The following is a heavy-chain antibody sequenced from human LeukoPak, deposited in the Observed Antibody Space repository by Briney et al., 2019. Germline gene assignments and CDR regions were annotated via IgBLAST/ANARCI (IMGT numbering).Heavy chain of an antibody. Sequence: GGSLRLSCAASGFTFSGSAMHWVRHASGKGLEWVGRIRSKANSYATAYAASVKGRFTISRDDSKNTAYLQMNSLKTEDTAVYYCTRTGYSSSWPFDYWGQGTLVTVSS. V-gene: IGHV3-73*01. CDR1: GFTFSGSA. CDR2: IRSKANSYAT. CDR3: TRTGYSSSWPFDY. J-gene: IGHJ4*02. D-gene: IGHD6-13*01.